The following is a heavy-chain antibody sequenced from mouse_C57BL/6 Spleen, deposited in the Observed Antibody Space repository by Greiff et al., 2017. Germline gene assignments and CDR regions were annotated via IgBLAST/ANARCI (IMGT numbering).Heavy chain of an antibody. V-gene: IGHV1-85*01. CDR3: ARDYGNPYWYFDV. J-gene: IGHJ1*03. CDR2: IYPRDGST. CDR1: GYTFTSYD. Sequence: QVQLKQSGPELVKPGASVKLSCKASGYTFTSYDINWVKQRPGQGLEWIGWIYPRDGSTKYNEKFKGKATLTVDTSSSTAYMELHSLTSEDSAVYFCARDYGNPYWYFDVWGTGTTVTVSS. D-gene: IGHD2-1*01.